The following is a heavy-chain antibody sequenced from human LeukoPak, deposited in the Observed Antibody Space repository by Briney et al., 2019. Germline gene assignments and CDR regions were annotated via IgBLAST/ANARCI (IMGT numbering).Heavy chain of an antibody. CDR3: GRHGDSYDFWSGYRSNFDY. CDR1: GGSISSYY. Sequence: SETLSLTCTVSGGSISSYYWSWIRQPPGKGLEWIGYIYYSGSTNYNPSLKSRVTISVDTSKNQFSLKLSSVTAADTAVYYCGRHGDSYDFWSGYRSNFDYWGQGTLVTVSS. CDR2: IYYSGST. J-gene: IGHJ4*02. V-gene: IGHV4-59*08. D-gene: IGHD3-3*01.